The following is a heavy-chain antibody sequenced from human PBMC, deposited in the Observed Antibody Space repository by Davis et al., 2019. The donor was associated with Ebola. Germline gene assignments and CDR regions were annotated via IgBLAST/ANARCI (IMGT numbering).Heavy chain of an antibody. CDR3: ARSSYQPDY. J-gene: IGHJ4*02. Sequence: PGGSLRLSCAASGFSFSSYWMHWVRQAPGKRLVWVSNLKSDGSTTNYADSVKGRFSISRDSTSNTLYLQMNGLRAEDTAVYYCARSSYQPDYWGQGTLVTVSS. CDR2: LKSDGSTT. CDR1: GFSFSSYW. D-gene: IGHD2-2*01. V-gene: IGHV3-74*01.